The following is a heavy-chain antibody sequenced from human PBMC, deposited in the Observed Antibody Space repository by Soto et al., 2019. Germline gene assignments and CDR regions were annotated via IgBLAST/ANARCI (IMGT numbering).Heavy chain of an antibody. D-gene: IGHD3-10*01. V-gene: IGHV3-33*06. Sequence: LRLSCAASGFTFSSYGMHWVRQAPGKGLEWVAVIWYDGSNKYYADSVKGRFTISRDNSKNTLYLQMNSLRAEDTAVYYCAKGLLIMVRKVIIPPQYYYGMDVWRQGTTVTVSS. J-gene: IGHJ6*02. CDR3: AKGLLIMVRKVIIPPQYYYGMDV. CDR2: IWYDGSNK. CDR1: GFTFSSYG.